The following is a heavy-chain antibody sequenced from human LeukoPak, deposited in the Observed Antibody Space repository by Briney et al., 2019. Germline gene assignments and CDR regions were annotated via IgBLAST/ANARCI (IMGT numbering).Heavy chain of an antibody. Sequence: ASVTVSSKASGYTFTNSYTYCVRQGHQQGVERMAIINPSNGSTTYARTFQGRVTLTRDTSTSTVYMELSSLGSDDTAGYYCAREYDDTSGYSLDYWGQGTLVTVSS. J-gene: IGHJ4*02. D-gene: IGHD3-22*01. CDR1: GYTFTNSY. CDR3: AREYDDTSGYSLDY. CDR2: INPSNGST. V-gene: IGHV1-46*01.